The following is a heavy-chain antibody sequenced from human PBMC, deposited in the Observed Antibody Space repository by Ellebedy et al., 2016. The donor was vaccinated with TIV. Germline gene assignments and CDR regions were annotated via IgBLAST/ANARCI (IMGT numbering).Heavy chain of an antibody. CDR3: AKLFFTYHSKYFDP. CDR2: ISYDGRHK. J-gene: IGHJ5*02. V-gene: IGHV3-30*18. D-gene: IGHD2-2*01. Sequence: GESLKISXAASGFTFSSYGIHWVRQAPGKGLEWVAMISYDGRHKYYADSVKGRFTISRDNSKNTLYLQMNGLRTEDTAVFYCAKLFFTYHSKYFDPWGPGTLVAVSS. CDR1: GFTFSSYG.